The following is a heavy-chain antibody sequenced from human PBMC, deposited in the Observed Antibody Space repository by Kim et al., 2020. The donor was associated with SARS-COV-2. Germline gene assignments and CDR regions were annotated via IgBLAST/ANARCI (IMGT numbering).Heavy chain of an antibody. V-gene: IGHV3-30*07. Sequence: KGRFTNSRDNSKNTLYLQMNSLRAEDTAVYYCASNRYYYGSGSYYLDYWGQGTLVTVSS. J-gene: IGHJ4*02. CDR3: ASNRYYYGSGSYYLDY. D-gene: IGHD3-10*01.